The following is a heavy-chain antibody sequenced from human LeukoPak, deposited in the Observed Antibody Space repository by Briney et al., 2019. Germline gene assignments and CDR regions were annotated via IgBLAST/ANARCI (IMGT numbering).Heavy chain of an antibody. CDR1: GGTFRSYP. CDR2: IIPIFGSA. J-gene: IGHJ6*03. D-gene: IGHD2-15*01. Sequence: ASVKVSCKASGGTFRSYPISWVRQAPGQGLEWMGGIIPIFGSANYAQKFQGRVTITADESTSTAYMELTSLRSEDTAVYYCARAVGYCSGGSCSHTYYYYYMDVWGKGTTVTVSS. CDR3: ARAVGYCSGGSCSHTYYYYYMDV. V-gene: IGHV1-69*13.